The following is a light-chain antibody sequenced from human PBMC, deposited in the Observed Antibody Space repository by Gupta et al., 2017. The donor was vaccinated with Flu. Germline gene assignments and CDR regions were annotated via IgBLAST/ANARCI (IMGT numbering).Light chain of an antibody. J-gene: IGKJ2*01. CDR3: QQDGSSLFT. CDR2: GAS. V-gene: IGKV3-20*01. Sequence: EVVLTQSPSTLSLSPGERATLSCRASQSLSSSYLAWYQQKPGQAPRLLFYGASARATGTPDRFTGSGSGTDFTLTISRLEPEDFAVYYCQQDGSSLFTFGQGTKVEIK. CDR1: QSLSSSY.